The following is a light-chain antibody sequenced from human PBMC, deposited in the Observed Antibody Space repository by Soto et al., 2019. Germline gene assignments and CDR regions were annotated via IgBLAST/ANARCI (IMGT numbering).Light chain of an antibody. J-gene: IGKJ2*01. CDR2: GAS. CDR3: HQYGSSSYT. V-gene: IGKV3-20*01. Sequence: EIVLTQSPGTLSLSPGERATLSCRASQSVSSNYLAWYQQKPGQAPRLLIYGASSRATGIPDRFSGSGSGTDFTLTISRLEPEEFAVYYCHQYGSSSYTFGQGTKLEIK. CDR1: QSVSSNY.